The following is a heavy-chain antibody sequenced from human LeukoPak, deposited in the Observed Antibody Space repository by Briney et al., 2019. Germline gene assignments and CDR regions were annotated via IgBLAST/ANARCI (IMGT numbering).Heavy chain of an antibody. Sequence: GGSLRLSCAASGFTFSSYAMSWVRQAPGKGLEWVSVIYSGGSTYYADSVKGRFTISRDNSKNTLYLQMNSLRAEDTAVYYCARVVGLDFDYWGQGTLVTVSS. J-gene: IGHJ4*02. CDR3: ARVVGLDFDY. CDR1: GFTFSSYA. CDR2: IYSGGST. V-gene: IGHV3-53*01.